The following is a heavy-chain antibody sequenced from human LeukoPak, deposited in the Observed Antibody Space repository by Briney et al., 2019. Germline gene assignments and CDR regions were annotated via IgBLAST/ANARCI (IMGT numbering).Heavy chain of an antibody. D-gene: IGHD2-15*01. V-gene: IGHV4-4*07. J-gene: IGHJ4*02. CDR1: GGSISSYY. CDR3: ARCRGGSCDSFDF. CDR2: IYISGST. Sequence: SETLSLTCTVSGGSISSYYWSWIRQPAGKGLEWIGRIYISGSTNYNPSPKSRVTMSVDTSKNHFSLKLSSVTAADTAVYSCARCRGGSCDSFDFWGQGTLVTVSS.